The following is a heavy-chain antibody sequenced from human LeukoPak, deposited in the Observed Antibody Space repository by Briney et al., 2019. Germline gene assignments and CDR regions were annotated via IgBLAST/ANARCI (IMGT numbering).Heavy chain of an antibody. Sequence: PSETLSLTCAVYGGSFSGYYWSWIRQPPGKGLVWIGEINHSGSTNYNPSLKSRVTISVDTSKNQFSLKLSSVTAADTAVYYCARGCASSGPTRFEYWGQGTLVTVSS. CDR3: ARGCASSGPTRFEY. CDR2: INHSGST. D-gene: IGHD3-22*01. J-gene: IGHJ4*02. CDR1: GGSFSGYY. V-gene: IGHV4-34*01.